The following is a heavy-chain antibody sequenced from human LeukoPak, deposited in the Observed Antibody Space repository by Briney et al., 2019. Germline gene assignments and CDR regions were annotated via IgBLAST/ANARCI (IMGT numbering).Heavy chain of an antibody. CDR1: GFTFSSYS. CDR2: ISSSSSYI. Sequence: GGSLRLSCAASGFTFSSYSMNWVRQAPGKGLEWVSSISSSSSYIYYGDSVKGRFTISRDNAKDSLYLQMNSLRAEDTAVYYCAKDRYSGLNTIDYWGQGTLVTVSS. J-gene: IGHJ4*02. D-gene: IGHD6-13*01. CDR3: AKDRYSGLNTIDY. V-gene: IGHV3-21*01.